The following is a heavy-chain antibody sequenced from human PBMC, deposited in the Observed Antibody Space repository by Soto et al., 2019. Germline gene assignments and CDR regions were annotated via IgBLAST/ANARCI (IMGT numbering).Heavy chain of an antibody. CDR2: AHFSGNT. V-gene: IGHV4-61*03. D-gene: IGHD2-8*01. CDR3: ARYCSNVDCHPFSYFDS. CDR1: DGSVRNGMFY. J-gene: IGHJ4*02. Sequence: SETLSLTCSVSDGSVRNGMFYWSWIRQPPGKRLEWLGNAHFSGNTIYNPSVEGRVTMSVDMSKNRVFLELTSVTAEDTAIYYCARYCSNVDCHPFSYFDSWGQGTRVTVFS.